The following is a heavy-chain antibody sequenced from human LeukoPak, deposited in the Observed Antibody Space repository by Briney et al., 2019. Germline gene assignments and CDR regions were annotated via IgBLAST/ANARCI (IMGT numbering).Heavy chain of an antibody. CDR2: ISYDGSNK. Sequence: GGSLRLSCAASGFTFSSYAMHWVRQAPGKGLEWVAVISYDGSNKYYADSVKGRFTISRDNSKNTLYLQMNSLRAEDTAVYYCAREQQLPLNWFDPWGQGTLVTVSS. D-gene: IGHD6-13*01. CDR1: GFTFSSYA. CDR3: AREQQLPLNWFDP. V-gene: IGHV3-30*04. J-gene: IGHJ5*02.